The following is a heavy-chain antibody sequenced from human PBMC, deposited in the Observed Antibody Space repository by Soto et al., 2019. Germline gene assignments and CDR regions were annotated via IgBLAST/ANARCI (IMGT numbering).Heavy chain of an antibody. Sequence: SGPTLVNPTQTLTLTCTFSGFSLSTSGVGVGWIRQPPGKALEWLALIYWDDDKRYSSSLKSRLTITKDTSKNQVVLTMTNMDPVDTATYYCAHRGRITIFGVVSPDFDYWGQGTLVTVSS. J-gene: IGHJ4*02. CDR1: GFSLSTSGVG. CDR3: AHRGRITIFGVVSPDFDY. D-gene: IGHD3-3*01. V-gene: IGHV2-5*02. CDR2: IYWDDDK.